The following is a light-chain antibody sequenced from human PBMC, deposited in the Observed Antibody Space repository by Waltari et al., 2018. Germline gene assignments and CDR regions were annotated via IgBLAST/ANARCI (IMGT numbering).Light chain of an antibody. CDR2: EVT. Sequence: QSALTQPRSVSGSPGQSVALSCTGTSSYVGRYNYISWYQQYPGKAPKLMIYEVTKRPSGVPDRFSGSKSGNTASLTISGLQAEDEADYYCCSYGGAKLIFGGGTRLTVL. CDR1: SSYVGRYNY. J-gene: IGLJ2*01. V-gene: IGLV2-11*01. CDR3: CSYGGAKLI.